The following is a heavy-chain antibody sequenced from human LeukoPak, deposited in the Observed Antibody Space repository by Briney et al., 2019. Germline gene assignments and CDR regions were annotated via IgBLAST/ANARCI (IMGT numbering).Heavy chain of an antibody. D-gene: IGHD3-22*01. CDR2: IRHDGSNK. CDR3: AKYSLYDRSGYSLNY. V-gene: IGHV3-30*02. J-gene: IGHJ4*02. CDR1: GFTFSSYG. Sequence: PGGSLRLSCAASGFTFSSYGMHWVRQAPGKGLEWVAFIRHDGSNKYYADSVKGRFTISRDNSKNTLYLQMNSLRAEDTAVYYCAKYSLYDRSGYSLNYWGQGTLVTVSS.